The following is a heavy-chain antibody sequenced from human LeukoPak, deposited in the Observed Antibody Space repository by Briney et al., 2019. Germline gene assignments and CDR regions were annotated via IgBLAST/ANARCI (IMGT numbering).Heavy chain of an antibody. CDR3: TTDRRMVGGAPANYYCGMDV. V-gene: IGHV3-15*01. D-gene: IGHD3-10*01. J-gene: IGHJ6*02. CDR1: GFTFSNAW. CDR2: IKSKTDGGTT. Sequence: PGGCLRLSCAASGFTFSNAWIRWVSQAPREGREWVGCIKSKTDGGTTDYAAPATGRFTISRHYSKNTLYLQMNSLKTEDTAVYYCTTDRRMVGGAPANYYCGMDVWGQGTTVTVSS.